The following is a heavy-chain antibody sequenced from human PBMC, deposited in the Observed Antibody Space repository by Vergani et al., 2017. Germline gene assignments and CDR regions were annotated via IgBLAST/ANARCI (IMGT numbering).Heavy chain of an antibody. CDR2: IYYSGST. Sequence: QVQLQESGPGLVKPSGTLSLTCAVSGGSISSSNWWSWVRQPPGKGLEWIGSIYYSGSTYYNPSLKSRVTISVDTSKNQFSLKLSSVTAADTAVYYCAAYCSSTSCYRLVDYWGQGTLVTVSS. CDR3: AAYCSSTSCYRLVDY. D-gene: IGHD2-2*01. CDR1: GGSISSSNW. V-gene: IGHV4-4*02. J-gene: IGHJ4*02.